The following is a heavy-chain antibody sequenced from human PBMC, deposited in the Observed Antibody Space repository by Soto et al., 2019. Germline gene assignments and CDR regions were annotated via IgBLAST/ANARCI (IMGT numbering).Heavy chain of an antibody. D-gene: IGHD3-10*01. V-gene: IGHV1-2*02. CDR2: INPNNGDT. CDR3: ARSVSFITPRPDY. CDR1: GYTFTDYY. J-gene: IGHJ4*02. Sequence: QVQLVQSGAEVKKPGASVMVSCKASGYTFTDYYMHWVRQAPGQGLECMGWINPNNGDTNYAQKFQGRVTMTRDTSSSTAYLEVSRLRSDDTALYYCARSVSFITPRPDYWGQGTLVTVSS.